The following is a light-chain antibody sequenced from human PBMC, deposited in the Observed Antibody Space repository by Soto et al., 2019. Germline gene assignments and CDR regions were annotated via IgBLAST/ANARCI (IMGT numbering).Light chain of an antibody. V-gene: IGLV2-14*01. CDR1: SSDVGIYNY. CDR3: RSYTTSSTRV. J-gene: IGLJ1*01. Sequence: QSALTQPASVSGSPGQSIAISCTGSSSDVGIYNYVSWYQQHPGKVPKLIIYEVSNRPSGVSNRFSGSKSGNTASLTISGLQAEDEADYYCRSYTTSSTRVFGTGTQLTVL. CDR2: EVS.